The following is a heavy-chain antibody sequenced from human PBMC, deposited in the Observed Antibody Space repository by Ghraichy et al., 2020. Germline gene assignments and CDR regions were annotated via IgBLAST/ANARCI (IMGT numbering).Heavy chain of an antibody. Sequence: GGSLRLSCAASGFTFSSYSMNWVRQAPGKGLEWVSSISSSSSYIYYADSVKGRFTISRDNAKNSLYLQMNSLRAEDTAVYYCASYDFDYYGMDVWGQGTTVTVSS. V-gene: IGHV3-21*01. CDR3: ASYDFDYYGMDV. CDR1: GFTFSSYS. D-gene: IGHD3-3*01. CDR2: ISSSSSYI. J-gene: IGHJ6*02.